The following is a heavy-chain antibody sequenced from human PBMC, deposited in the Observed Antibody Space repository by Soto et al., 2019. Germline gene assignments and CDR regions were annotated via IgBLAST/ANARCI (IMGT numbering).Heavy chain of an antibody. J-gene: IGHJ4*02. D-gene: IGHD3-10*01. CDR2: IFHDGTA. V-gene: IGHV4-4*02. CDR1: GFSLTSGNW. Sequence: SETRALTRTLYGFSLTSGNWWTLVRPSPQKGLEYIGEIFHDGTANYYPSFERRVAMSVDTSKNQFSLKLTSVTAADTAVYFCARLVYDTRLNYMYFDFWGPGTLVTVS. CDR3: ARLVYDTRLNYMYFDF.